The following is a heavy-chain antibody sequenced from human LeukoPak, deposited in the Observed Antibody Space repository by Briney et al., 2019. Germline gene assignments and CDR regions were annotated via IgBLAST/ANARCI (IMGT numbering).Heavy chain of an antibody. CDR3: ARVELYAAPYYFDY. J-gene: IGHJ4*02. CDR2: IIPIFGTA. D-gene: IGHD2-8*01. V-gene: IGHV1-69*06. Sequence: ASVKVSCKASGGTFSSYAISWVRQAPGQGLEWMGGIIPIFGTANYAQKFQGRVTITADKSTSTAYMELSSLRSEDTAVYYCARVELYAAPYYFDYWGQGTLVTVSS. CDR1: GGTFSSYA.